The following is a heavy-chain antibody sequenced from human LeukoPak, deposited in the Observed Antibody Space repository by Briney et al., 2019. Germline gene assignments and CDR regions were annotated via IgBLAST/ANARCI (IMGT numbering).Heavy chain of an antibody. D-gene: IGHD3-3*01. CDR1: GFTFSSYG. V-gene: IGHV3-30*18. J-gene: IGHJ6*02. CDR2: ISYDGSNK. CDR3: AKDELRFLEWLLSRMDV. Sequence: GGSLRLSCAASGFTFSSYGMHWVRQAPGKGLEWVAVISYDGSNKNYADSVKGRFTISRDNSKNTLYLQMNSLRAEDTAVYYCAKDELRFLEWLLSRMDVWGQGTTVTVSS.